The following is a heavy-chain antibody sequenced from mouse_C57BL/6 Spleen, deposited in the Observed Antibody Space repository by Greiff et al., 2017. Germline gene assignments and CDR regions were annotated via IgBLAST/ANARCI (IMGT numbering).Heavy chain of an antibody. J-gene: IGHJ3*01. D-gene: IGHD2-4*01. CDR2: IHPNSGST. CDR3: ARVSDDDWWFDY. V-gene: IGHV1-64*01. Sequence: QVQLQQPGAELVKPGASVKLSCKASGYTFTSYWMHWVKQRPGQGLEWIGMIHPNSGSTNYNEKFKSKATLTVDKSSSTAYLELSSLTSEDSAVYYCARVSDDDWWFDYWGQGTLVTVSA. CDR1: GYTFTSYW.